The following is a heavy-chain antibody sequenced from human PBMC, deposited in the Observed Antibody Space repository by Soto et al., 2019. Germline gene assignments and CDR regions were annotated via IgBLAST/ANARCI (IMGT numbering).Heavy chain of an antibody. J-gene: IGHJ4*02. CDR2: MNPNSGNT. CDR3: ARGLSPIVGATHFDY. D-gene: IGHD1-26*01. Sequence: ASVKVSCKASGYTFTSYGISWVRQATGQGLEWMGWMNPNSGNTGYEQKFQGRVTMTRNTSISTAYMELSSLRSEDTAVYYCARGLSPIVGATHFDYWGQGTLVTVSS. V-gene: IGHV1-8*02. CDR1: GYTFTSYG.